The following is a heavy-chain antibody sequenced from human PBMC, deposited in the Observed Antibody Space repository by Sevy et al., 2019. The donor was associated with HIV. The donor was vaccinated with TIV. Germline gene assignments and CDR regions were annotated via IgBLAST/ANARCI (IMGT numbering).Heavy chain of an antibody. V-gene: IGHV3-23*01. J-gene: IGHJ2*01. CDR1: GFTFSNYA. CDR2: ITGSGSNT. D-gene: IGHD3-10*01. Sequence: GGSLRLSCAASGFTFSNYAMTWVRQAPGMGLEWVSAITGSGSNTFYADSVKVRFTVSRDNSKNTLYLQMNSLRTEDTAVYYCAKDRGFWYFDLWGRGTLVTVSS. CDR3: AKDRGFWYFDL.